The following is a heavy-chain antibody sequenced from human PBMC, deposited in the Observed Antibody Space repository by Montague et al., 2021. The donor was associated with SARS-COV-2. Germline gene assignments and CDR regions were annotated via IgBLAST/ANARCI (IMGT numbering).Heavy chain of an antibody. V-gene: IGHV4-59*01. CDR1: GGSISSYY. CDR2: INYSGSA. CDR3: ARRGVVVIPAVVEYYYGMDV. Sequence: SETLSLTCTVSGGSISSYYWNWIRHSQSKGMEWIGYINYSGSANYNPSLKSRVTISVDTSKNQLSLNLSSVTAADTAVYYCARRGVVVIPAVVEYYYGMDVWGQGTTVTVSS. D-gene: IGHD2-2*01. J-gene: IGHJ6*02.